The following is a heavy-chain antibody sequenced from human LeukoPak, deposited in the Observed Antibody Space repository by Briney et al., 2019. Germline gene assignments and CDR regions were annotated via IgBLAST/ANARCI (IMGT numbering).Heavy chain of an antibody. D-gene: IGHD3-22*01. J-gene: IGHJ5*02. CDR3: ARVNGPNSGYYYTLDL. V-gene: IGHV3-33*01. CDR1: GLTFRNYA. CDR2: IWFDGTEK. Sequence: RTSLRLSCAASGLTFRNYAMHWVRQAPGGRLEWVAVIWFDGTEKYYAASVMGRFTISRDSSENTLYLQMNGLRTEDTAVYYCARVNGPNSGYYYTLDLWGQGTPVTVSS.